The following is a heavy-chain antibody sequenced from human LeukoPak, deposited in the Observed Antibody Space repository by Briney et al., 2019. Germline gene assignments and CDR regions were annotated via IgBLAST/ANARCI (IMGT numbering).Heavy chain of an antibody. J-gene: IGHJ6*02. V-gene: IGHV3-30*18. CDR2: ISYDGSNK. Sequence: GRSLRLSCAASGFTFSSYGMHWVRQAPGKGLEWVAVISYDGSNKYYADSVKGRFTISRDNSKNTLYLQMNSLRAEDTAVYYCANTGPSAAINYYNYYGMDVWGQGTTATVSS. CDR3: ANTGPSAAINYYNYYGMDV. CDR1: GFTFSSYG. D-gene: IGHD2-2*01.